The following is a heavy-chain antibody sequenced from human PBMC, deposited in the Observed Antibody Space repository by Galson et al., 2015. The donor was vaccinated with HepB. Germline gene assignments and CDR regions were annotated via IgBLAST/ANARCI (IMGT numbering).Heavy chain of an antibody. V-gene: IGHV3-23*01. CDR3: AKDYLGVYSYGTRFDY. CDR1: GFTFSSYA. CDR2: ISGSGGST. D-gene: IGHD5-18*01. Sequence: SLRLSCAASGFTFSSYAMSWVRQAPGKGLEWVSAISGSGGSTYYADSVKGRFTISRDNSKNTLYLQMNSLRAEDAAVYYCAKDYLGVYSYGTRFDYWGQGTLVTVSS. J-gene: IGHJ4*02.